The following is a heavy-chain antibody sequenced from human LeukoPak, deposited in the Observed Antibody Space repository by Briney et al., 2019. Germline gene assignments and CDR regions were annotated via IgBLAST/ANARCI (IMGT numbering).Heavy chain of an antibody. J-gene: IGHJ4*02. CDR3: AGAASVAGTYALNH. Sequence: PGGSLRLSCAVSGFTVSSNYMSWVRQAPGKGLEWVSVIYGGGSTYYADSVKGRFTISRDNSKNTLYLQMNSLRAEDTAVYYCAGAASVAGTYALNHWGQGTLVTVSS. V-gene: IGHV3-66*01. CDR1: GFTVSSNY. D-gene: IGHD6-19*01. CDR2: IYGGGST.